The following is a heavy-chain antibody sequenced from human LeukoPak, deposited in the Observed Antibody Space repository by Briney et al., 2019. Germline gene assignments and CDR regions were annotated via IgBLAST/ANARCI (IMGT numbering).Heavy chain of an antibody. V-gene: IGHV1-2*06. D-gene: IGHD3-10*01. CDR1: GYTFTGYY. CDR2: INPNSGGT. Sequence: GSVKVSCKASGYTFTGYYMHWVRQAPGQGLEWMGRINPNSGGTNYAQKFQGRVTMTRDTSISTAYMELSRLRSDDTAVYYCARDGTRITMVRGVIRIHYWGQGTLVTVSS. J-gene: IGHJ4*02. CDR3: ARDGTRITMVRGVIRIHY.